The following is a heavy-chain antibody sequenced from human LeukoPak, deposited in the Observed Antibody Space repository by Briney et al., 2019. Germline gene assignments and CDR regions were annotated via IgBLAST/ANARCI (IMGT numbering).Heavy chain of an antibody. V-gene: IGHV3-53*01. D-gene: IGHD2-2*01. CDR3: ARGWGYCSSTSCHVFDY. Sequence: GGSLRLACAASAFTVYNNYMRWVRQAPGKGLEWVSVIYDGGSTDYAESVKGRFTISRDNSKNTLYLQMNSLRAEDTAVYYCARGWGYCSSTSCHVFDYWGQGTLVTVSS. CDR1: AFTVYNNY. J-gene: IGHJ4*02. CDR2: IYDGGST.